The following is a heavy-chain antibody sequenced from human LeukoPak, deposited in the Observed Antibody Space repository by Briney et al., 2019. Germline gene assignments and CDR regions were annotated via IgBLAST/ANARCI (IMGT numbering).Heavy chain of an antibody. J-gene: IGHJ4*02. CDR3: AGKTYSGSLFDY. Sequence: SETLSLTCTVSGGSIRSSYYYWGWIRQPPGKGLEWIGSIYDSGSTYYNPSLKSRVTISVDTSKNQFSLKLNSVTAADTAVYYCAGKTYSGSLFDYWGQGTLVTVSS. CDR1: GGSIRSSYYY. V-gene: IGHV4-39*01. D-gene: IGHD1-26*01. CDR2: IYDSGST.